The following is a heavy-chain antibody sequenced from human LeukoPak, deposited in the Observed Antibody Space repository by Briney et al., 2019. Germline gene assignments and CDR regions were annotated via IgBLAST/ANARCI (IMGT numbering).Heavy chain of an antibody. CDR2: IYYSGGT. D-gene: IGHD1-26*01. J-gene: IGHJ4*02. CDR3: GRGSGSYGNDC. V-gene: IGHV4-39*01. CDR1: GGSISSSHYY. Sequence: SSETLSLTCTVSGGSISSSHYYWGWIRQPPGKGLEWIGSIYYSGGTFYNPSLKSRVTISIDTSKNQFSLKLSSVTAADTAVYYCGRGSGSYGNDCWGQGTLVTVSS.